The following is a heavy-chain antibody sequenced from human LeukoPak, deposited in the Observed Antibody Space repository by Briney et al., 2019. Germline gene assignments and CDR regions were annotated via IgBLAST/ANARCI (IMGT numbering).Heavy chain of an antibody. J-gene: IGHJ6*02. CDR2: INPNSGGT. V-gene: IGHV1-2*02. Sequence: ASVKVSCKASGYTFTGYYMHWVRQAPGQGLEWMGWINPNSGGTNYAQKFQGRVTMTRDTSISTAYMELSRLRSDDTAVYYCASPSSRTDYYYYGMDVWGQGTTVTVSS. CDR3: ASPSSRTDYYYYGMDV. CDR1: GYTFTGYY. D-gene: IGHD6-13*01.